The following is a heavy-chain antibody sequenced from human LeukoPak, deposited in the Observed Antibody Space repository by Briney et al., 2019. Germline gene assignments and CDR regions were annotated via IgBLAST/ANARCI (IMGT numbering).Heavy chain of an antibody. CDR3: ARARSKVGATTRYYYYGMDV. Sequence: ASVTVSFKASGYTFTIYDINWVRQAPGQGLEWLGWMNPNSGNTGYAQKFQGRVTMTRNTSIGTAYMELSSLRSEDTAVYYCARARSKVGATTRYYYYGMDVWGQGTTVTVSS. D-gene: IGHD1-26*01. J-gene: IGHJ6*02. CDR2: MNPNSGNT. V-gene: IGHV1-8*01. CDR1: GYTFTIYD.